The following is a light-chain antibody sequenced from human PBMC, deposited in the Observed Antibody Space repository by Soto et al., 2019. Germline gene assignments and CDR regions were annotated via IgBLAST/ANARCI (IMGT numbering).Light chain of an antibody. V-gene: IGKV3-20*01. CDR3: QQYGSSPWT. CDR1: QSVSSSY. J-gene: IGKJ1*01. Sequence: EIVLTQSPGTLSLSPGERATLSCRASQSVSSSYLSWYQQKPGQAPRLLIYGASSRATGIPDRFSGSGSGTAFTLTISRLEPEGFAVYYCQQYGSSPWTFGQGTKVE. CDR2: GAS.